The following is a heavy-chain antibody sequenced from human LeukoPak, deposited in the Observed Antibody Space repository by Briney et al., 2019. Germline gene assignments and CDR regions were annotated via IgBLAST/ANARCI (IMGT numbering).Heavy chain of an antibody. D-gene: IGHD6-19*01. Sequence: ASVKVSCKASEYTFTSYYIHWVRQAPGQGLEWMGIINPSGGSTSYPQKFQGRVTMTRDTSTSTVYKELSSLRSEDTAVYYCARERREWLAFDYWGQGTLVTVSS. CDR3: ARERREWLAFDY. CDR1: EYTFTSYY. V-gene: IGHV1-46*01. J-gene: IGHJ4*02. CDR2: INPSGGST.